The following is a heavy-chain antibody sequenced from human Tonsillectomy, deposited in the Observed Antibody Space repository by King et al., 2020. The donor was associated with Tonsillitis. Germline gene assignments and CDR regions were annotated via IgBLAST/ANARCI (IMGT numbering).Heavy chain of an antibody. CDR2: IIPMFGIA. Sequence: QLVQSGAEVKKPGSSVKVSCKASGDTSSSYAISWVRQAPGQGPEWMGGIIPMFGIAKYAQKFQGRVTITADESTSTAYMELSSLRFEDTAVYYCARGRLRDSSGYYSIGGFDPWGQGTLVTVSS. CDR1: GDTSSSYA. D-gene: IGHD3-22*01. J-gene: IGHJ5*02. CDR3: ARGRLRDSSGYYSIGGFDP. V-gene: IGHV1-69*01.